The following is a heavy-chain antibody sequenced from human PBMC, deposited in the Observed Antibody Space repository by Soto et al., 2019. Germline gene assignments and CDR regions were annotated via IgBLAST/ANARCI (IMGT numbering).Heavy chain of an antibody. CDR1: GFTFSSYA. J-gene: IGHJ4*02. CDR2: ISYDGSNK. V-gene: IGHV3-30-3*01. CDR3: ARDYSSGYFDY. Sequence: QVQLVESGGGVVQPGRSLRLSCAASGFTFSSYAMHWVRQAPGKGLEWVAVISYDGSNKYYADSVKGRFTISRDNSKNTLYLQMNSLRAEDTAVYYCARDYSSGYFDYWGQGTLVTVSS. D-gene: IGHD3-22*01.